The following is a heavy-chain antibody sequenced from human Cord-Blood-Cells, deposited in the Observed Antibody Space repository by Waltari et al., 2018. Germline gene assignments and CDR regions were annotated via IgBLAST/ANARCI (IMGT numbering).Heavy chain of an antibody. CDR3: AKYSSGWYWYFDL. J-gene: IGHJ2*01. CDR2: IYYSGST. V-gene: IGHV4-39*01. D-gene: IGHD6-19*01. Sequence: QLQLQESGPGLVKPSETLSLTCTVSGGSISSSSYYWGWIRQPPGKGLEWIGGIYYSGSTYYNPSLKSRVTISVDTSKNQFSLKLSSVTAADTAVYYCAKYSSGWYWYFDLWGRGTLVTVSS. CDR1: GGSISSSSYY.